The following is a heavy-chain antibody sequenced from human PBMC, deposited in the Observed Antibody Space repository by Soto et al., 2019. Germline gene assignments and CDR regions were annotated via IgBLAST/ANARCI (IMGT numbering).Heavy chain of an antibody. CDR3: VGGQYYFDY. J-gene: IGHJ4*02. V-gene: IGHV3-30*03. CDR1: GFPFSSYG. D-gene: IGHD3-10*01. CDR2: ISYDGSNK. Sequence: ESGGGVVQPGRSLRLSCAASGFPFSSYGMHWVREAPGKGLKWVAVISYDGSNKYYADSVKGRFTISRDNSASTLYLQMNSLRPEDTALYYCVGGQYYFDYRGQGTLVTVSP.